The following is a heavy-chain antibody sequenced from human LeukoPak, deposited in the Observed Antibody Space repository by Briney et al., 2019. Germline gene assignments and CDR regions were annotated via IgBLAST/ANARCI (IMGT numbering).Heavy chain of an antibody. CDR1: GGTFSSYA. CDR3: ARLGLAAAGTVAVIDAFDI. D-gene: IGHD6-13*01. J-gene: IGHJ3*02. CDR2: IIPIFGTA. V-gene: IGHV1-69*05. Sequence: GSSVKVSCKASGGTFSSYAISWVRQAPGQGLEWMGGIIPIFGTANYAQKFQGRVTITTDESTSTAYMELSSLRSEDTAVYYCARLGLAAAGTVAVIDAFDIWGQGTMVTVSS.